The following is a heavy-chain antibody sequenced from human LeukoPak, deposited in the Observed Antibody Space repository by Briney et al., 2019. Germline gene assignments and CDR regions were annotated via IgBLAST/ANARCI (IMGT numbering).Heavy chain of an antibody. CDR2: IDPYSGNT. V-gene: IGHV1-18*01. Sequence: ASVKVSCKASGYTFKSYAITWVRQAPGQGLEWMGWIDPYSGNTNYAQKFQGRVTMTTETFTSTADMEVTSVRSDDTAVYYCARDRGSYSSDWFDPWGQGTRVTVSS. D-gene: IGHD1-26*01. J-gene: IGHJ5*02. CDR1: GYTFKSYA. CDR3: ARDRGSYSSDWFDP.